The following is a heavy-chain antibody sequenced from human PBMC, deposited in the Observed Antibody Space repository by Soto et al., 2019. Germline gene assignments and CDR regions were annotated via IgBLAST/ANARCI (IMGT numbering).Heavy chain of an antibody. J-gene: IGHJ3*02. Sequence: SVKVSCKASGGTFSSYAISWVRQAPGQGLEWMGGIIPIFGTANYAQKFQGRVTITADESTSTAYMELSSLRSEDTAVYYCARKWEHHAGDGAFDIWGQGTMVTVSS. CDR1: GGTFSSYA. CDR2: IIPIFGTA. CDR3: ARKWEHHAGDGAFDI. D-gene: IGHD1-26*01. V-gene: IGHV1-69*13.